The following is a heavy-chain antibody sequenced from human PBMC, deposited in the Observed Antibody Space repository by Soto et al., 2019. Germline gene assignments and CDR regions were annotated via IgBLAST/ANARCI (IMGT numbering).Heavy chain of an antibody. D-gene: IGHD6-13*01. Sequence: RLSCAASGFTFSDYYMTWIRQAPGKGLEWVSYISSSGNSIYYADSVRGRFTVSRDNAKNSLFLQMNSLRAEDTAVYYCARRAAAGRSFDYWGLGTLVTVSS. CDR3: ARRAAAGRSFDY. CDR1: GFTFSDYY. CDR2: ISSSGNSI. J-gene: IGHJ4*02. V-gene: IGHV3-11*01.